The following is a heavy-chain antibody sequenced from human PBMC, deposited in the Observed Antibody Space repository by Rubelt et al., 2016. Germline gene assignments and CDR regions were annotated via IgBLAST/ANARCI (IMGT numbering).Heavy chain of an antibody. CDR1: GFTFSSYA. J-gene: IGHJ4*02. V-gene: IGHV3-30*04. CDR2: ISYDGSNK. Sequence: QVQLVESGGGVVQPGRSLRLSCAASGFTFSSYAMHWVRQAPGKGLEWVAVISYDGSNKYYADSVKGRFTISRDNSKNTLYLQMNSLRAEDTAIYYCAKDGGGLGHHDSRGHFDYWGQGALVTVSS. D-gene: IGHD3-22*01. CDR3: AKDGGGLGHHDSRGHFDY.